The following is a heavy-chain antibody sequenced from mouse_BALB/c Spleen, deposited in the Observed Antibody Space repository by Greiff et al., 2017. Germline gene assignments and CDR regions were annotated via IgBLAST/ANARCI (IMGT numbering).Heavy chain of an antibody. V-gene: IGHV5-17*02. D-gene: IGHD1-1*01. CDR2: ISSGSSTI. J-gene: IGHJ3*01. CDR3: ARGDYGSFFAY. CDR1: GFTFSSFG. Sequence: EVKVEESGGGLVQPGGSRKLSCAASGFTFSSFGMHWVRQAPEKGLEWVAYISSGSSTIYYADTVKGRFTISRDNPKNTLFLQMTSLRSEDTAMYYCARGDYGSFFAYWGQGTLVTVSA.